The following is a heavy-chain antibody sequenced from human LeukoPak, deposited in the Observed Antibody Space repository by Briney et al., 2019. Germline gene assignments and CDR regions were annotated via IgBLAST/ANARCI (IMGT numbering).Heavy chain of an antibody. D-gene: IGHD1-7*01. CDR2: IKPDGGEK. V-gene: IGHV3-7*03. CDR1: GFTFSSYM. CDR3: ARTPYNWNYVFSAFDI. Sequence: GGSLRLSCAASGFTFSSYMMTWVRQAPGKGLEWVANIKPDGGEKFYVDSVRGRFTISRDNAKNSLYLQMNSLRAEDTAVYYCARTPYNWNYVFSAFDIWGQGTMVTVSS. J-gene: IGHJ3*02.